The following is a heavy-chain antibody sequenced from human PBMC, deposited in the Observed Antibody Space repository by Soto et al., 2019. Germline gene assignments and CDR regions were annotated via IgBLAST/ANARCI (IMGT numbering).Heavy chain of an antibody. V-gene: IGHV4-39*01. Sequence: SESLSLTCTASGDSIRMSNVYYWGWLRHFPEKGRVWIGSVSYSGNTYYNPSLESRVSISVDTSRTQFSLNLSSVTATDTAIYYCARHEIRMRESGSFYNGSFDPWGQGTLVTASS. J-gene: IGHJ5*02. CDR1: GDSIRMSNVYY. CDR3: ARHEIRMRESGSFYNGSFDP. D-gene: IGHD1-26*01. CDR2: VSYSGNT.